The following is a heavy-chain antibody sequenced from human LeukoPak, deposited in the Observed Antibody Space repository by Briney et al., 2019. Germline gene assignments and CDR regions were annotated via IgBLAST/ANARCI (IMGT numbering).Heavy chain of an antibody. CDR2: TYYRSKWYN. J-gene: IGHJ5*02. CDR1: GDSFSSNSAA. CDR3: ARGAEYYDIPFDR. V-gene: IGHV6-1*01. D-gene: IGHD3-22*01. Sequence: SQTLSLTCAISGDSFSSNSAAWNWIRQSPSRGLEWLGRTYYRSKWYNDYAISVKSLITINPDTSKNQFSLQLNSVTLEDTAVYYCARGAEYYDIPFDRWGQGTLVTVSS.